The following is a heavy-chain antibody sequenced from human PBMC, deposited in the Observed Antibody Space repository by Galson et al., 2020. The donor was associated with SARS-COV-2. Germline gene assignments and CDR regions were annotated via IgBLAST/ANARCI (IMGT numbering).Heavy chain of an antibody. CDR2: IYYSGST. Sequence: SETLSLTCSVSGGSINSGDYYGSWIRQLPGKGREWIGYIYYSGSTYYNPSLKSRVAISIDTSKNQFSLRLTSVTAADTAVYYCARLPQTRQLVGAADNWGQGTLVTVSS. D-gene: IGHD1-26*01. J-gene: IGHJ4*02. CDR3: ARLPQTRQLVGAADN. V-gene: IGHV4-31*03. CDR1: GGSINSGDYY.